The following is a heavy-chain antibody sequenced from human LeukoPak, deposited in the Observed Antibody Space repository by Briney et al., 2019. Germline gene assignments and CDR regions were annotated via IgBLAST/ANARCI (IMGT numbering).Heavy chain of an antibody. CDR2: INHSGST. D-gene: IGHD6-19*01. CDR3: ARGCRQNSSGCTYDY. CDR1: GGSFSGYY. V-gene: IGHV4-34*01. J-gene: IGHJ4*02. Sequence: SETLSLTCAVYGGSFSGYYWSWIRQPPGKGLEWIGEINHSGSTNYNPSLKSRVTISVDTSKNQFSLKLSSVTAADTAVYYCARGCRQNSSGCTYDYWGQGTLVTVSS.